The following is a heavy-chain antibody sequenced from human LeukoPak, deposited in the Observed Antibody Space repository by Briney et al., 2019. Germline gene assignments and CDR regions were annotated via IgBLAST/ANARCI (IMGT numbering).Heavy chain of an antibody. V-gene: IGHV3-23*01. CDR3: AIYGKTPWYLAY. CDR1: GFTFSSYA. D-gene: IGHD2/OR15-2a*01. J-gene: IGHJ4*02. CDR2: ISGSGAST. Sequence: QPGGSLRLSCVASGFTFSSYALNWVRQTPGKGLEWVSTISGSGASTYYADSVKGRFTISRDNAKNSLYLQMDSLRAEDTAVYYCAIYGKTPWYLAYWGQGTLVTVSS.